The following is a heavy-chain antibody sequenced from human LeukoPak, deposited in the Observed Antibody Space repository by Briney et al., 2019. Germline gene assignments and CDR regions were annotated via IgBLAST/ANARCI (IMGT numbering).Heavy chain of an antibody. V-gene: IGHV3-23*01. J-gene: IGHJ4*02. Sequence: GGSLRLSCAASGFTFSSYGMHWVRQAPGKGLEWVSAISGSGGSTYYADSVKGRFTISRDNSKNTLYLQMNSLRAEDTAVYYCAKVSGIAAAFDYWGQGTLVTVSS. CDR3: AKVSGIAAAFDY. CDR2: ISGSGGST. D-gene: IGHD6-13*01. CDR1: GFTFSSYG.